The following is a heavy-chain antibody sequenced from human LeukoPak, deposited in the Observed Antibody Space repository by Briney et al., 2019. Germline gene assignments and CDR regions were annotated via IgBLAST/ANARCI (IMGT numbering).Heavy chain of an antibody. CDR1: GGSFSGYY. D-gene: IGHD3-10*01. J-gene: IGHJ4*02. CDR2: INHSGFT. CDR3: ARGGGPDIPYGSGNFPY. V-gene: IGHV4-34*01. Sequence: SETLSLTCAVYGGSFSGYYWSWIRQPPGKGLEWIGEINHSGFTNYNPSVKSRVTISVDTSKNLFSLKLPSVTAAGTAVYYCARGGGPDIPYGSGNFPYWGQGTLVTVSS.